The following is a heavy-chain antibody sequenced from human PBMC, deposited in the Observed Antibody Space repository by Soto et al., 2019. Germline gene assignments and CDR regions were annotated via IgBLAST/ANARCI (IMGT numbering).Heavy chain of an antibody. D-gene: IGHD2-2*01. Sequence: EVQLVESGGGLVQPGGSLRLSCAASGFTFSTYWMSWVRQAPGKGLEWVANIKQDGSEKYYVDSVKGRFTISRDNTKKSQYLQMNSLRAEDTAVYYCASRYLEYCNSASCSAPYDYWGQGTLVTVSS. CDR1: GFTFSTYW. J-gene: IGHJ4*02. CDR3: ASRYLEYCNSASCSAPYDY. CDR2: IKQDGSEK. V-gene: IGHV3-7*05.